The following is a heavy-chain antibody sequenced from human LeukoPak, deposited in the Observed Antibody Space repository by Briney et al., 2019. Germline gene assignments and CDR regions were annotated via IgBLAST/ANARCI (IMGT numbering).Heavy chain of an antibody. CDR3: ARDLIAAAREGPDGY. CDR1: GFTFSSYW. J-gene: IGHJ4*02. Sequence: QTGGSLRLSCAASGFTFSSYWMHWVRQPPGKGLVWVSRIKNDGSTTIYADSVKGRFTVSRDNAKNTLYLQMNSLRAEDTAVYYCARDLIAAAREGPDGYWGQGTLVTVSS. D-gene: IGHD6-13*01. CDR2: IKNDGSTT. V-gene: IGHV3-74*01.